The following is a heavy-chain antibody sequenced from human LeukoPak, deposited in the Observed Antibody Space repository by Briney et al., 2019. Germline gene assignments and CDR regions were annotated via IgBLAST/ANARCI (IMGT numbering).Heavy chain of an antibody. CDR1: GFTVSSNY. CDR3: ARDTHYYGSGYFDY. CDR2: IYSGGST. V-gene: IGHV3-53*01. D-gene: IGHD3-10*01. J-gene: IGHJ4*02. Sequence: GGSLRLSCAASGFTVSSNYMSWVRQAPGKGLEWVSVIYSGGSTYYADSVKGRFTISRDNSKNTLYLQMNSLRAEDTAAYYCARDTHYYGSGYFDYWGQGTLVTVSS.